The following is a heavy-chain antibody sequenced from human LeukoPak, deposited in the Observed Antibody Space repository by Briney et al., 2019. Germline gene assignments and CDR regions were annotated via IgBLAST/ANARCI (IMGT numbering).Heavy chain of an antibody. CDR2: INHSGST. D-gene: IGHD3-10*01. Sequence: SETLSLTCAASGWSFSGYYSNWIRQPPGKGLEWIGEINHSGSTNYNPSLKSRVTISVDTSKNQFSLKLSSVTAADTAVYYCARGGGSGSYYKGWFDPWGQGTLVTVFS. V-gene: IGHV4-34*01. J-gene: IGHJ5*02. CDR1: GWSFSGYY. CDR3: ARGGGSGSYYKGWFDP.